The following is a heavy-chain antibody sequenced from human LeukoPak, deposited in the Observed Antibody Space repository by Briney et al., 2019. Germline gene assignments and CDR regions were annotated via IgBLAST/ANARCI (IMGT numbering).Heavy chain of an antibody. V-gene: IGHV4-59*01. Sequence: PSETLSLTCTVSGGSISSYYWSWIRQPPGKGLEWVGYIYYSGSTNYNPSLKSRVTISVDTSKNQFSLKLSSVTAADTAVYYCAGASYESSSVHWGQGTPVTVSS. CDR3: AGASYESSSVH. CDR2: IYYSGST. J-gene: IGHJ4*02. CDR1: GGSISSYY. D-gene: IGHD3-22*01.